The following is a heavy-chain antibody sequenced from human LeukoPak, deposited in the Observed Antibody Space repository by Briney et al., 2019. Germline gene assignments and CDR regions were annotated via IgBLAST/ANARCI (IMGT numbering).Heavy chain of an antibody. D-gene: IGHD2-2*02. J-gene: IGHJ4*02. V-gene: IGHV3-30*02. CDR2: IRYDGSNK. CDR3: AKQIGVVPAAIRGYYFDY. Sequence: GGSLRLSCAASGFTFSSHGMHWVRQAPGKGLEWVAFIRYDGSNKYYADSVKGRFTISRDNSKNTLYLQMNSLRAEDTAVYYCAKQIGVVPAAIRGYYFDYWGQGTLVTVSS. CDR1: GFTFSSHG.